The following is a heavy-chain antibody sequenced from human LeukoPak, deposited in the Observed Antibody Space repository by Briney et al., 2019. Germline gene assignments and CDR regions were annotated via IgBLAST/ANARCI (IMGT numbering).Heavy chain of an antibody. J-gene: IGHJ4*02. CDR1: GFTFSSYE. V-gene: IGHV3-48*03. CDR2: ISSSSSTI. Sequence: GGSLRLSCAASGFTFSSYEMNWVRQAPGKGLEWVSYISSSSSTIYYADSVKGRFSISRDNANNSVYLQMNNLRAEDTAVYYCAAVIDYWGQGTLVTVSS. CDR3: AAVIDY.